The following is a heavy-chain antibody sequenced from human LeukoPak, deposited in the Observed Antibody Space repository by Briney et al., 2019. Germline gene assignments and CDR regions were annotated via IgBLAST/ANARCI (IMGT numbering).Heavy chain of an antibody. CDR3: AKGTYDSRGHFDY. V-gene: IGHV3-53*01. CDR2: IYSGGST. D-gene: IGHD3-22*01. J-gene: IGHJ4*02. Sequence: GGPLRLSCAASGFTVSSNYMSWVRQAPGKGLEWVSVIYSGGSTFYADSVKGRFSISRDNSKNTLYLQMNSLRAEDTAAYYCAKGTYDSRGHFDYWGQGTLVSVSS. CDR1: GFTVSSNY.